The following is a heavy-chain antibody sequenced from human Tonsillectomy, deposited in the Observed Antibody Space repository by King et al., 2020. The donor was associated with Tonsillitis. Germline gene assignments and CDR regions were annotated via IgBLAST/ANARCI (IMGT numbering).Heavy chain of an antibody. V-gene: IGHV3-9*01. D-gene: IGHD6-13*01. J-gene: IGHJ4*02. CDR3: AKDRGIAAAGGFDY. Sequence: VQLVESGGGLVQPGRSLRLSCAASGFTFDDYAMHWVRQAPGKGLEGVSGISWNSGSIGYADSVKGRFTISRDNAKNSLYLQMNSLRAEDTALYYCAKDRGIAAAGGFDYWGQGTLVTVSS. CDR2: ISWNSGSI. CDR1: GFTFDDYA.